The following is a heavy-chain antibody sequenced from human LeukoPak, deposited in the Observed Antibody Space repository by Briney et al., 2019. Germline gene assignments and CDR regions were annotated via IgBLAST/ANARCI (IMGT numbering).Heavy chain of an antibody. CDR2: IIGSGDRT. D-gene: IGHD6-19*01. CDR1: GFTFSSYV. CDR3: AKRGPAGAGKSPDYFDY. Sequence: GGSLRLSCAASGFTFSSYVMSWVRQAPGKGLEWVSAIIGSGDRTYYADSVKGRFTISRDNSKNTVYLQMNSLRAEDTAVYYCAKRGPAGAGKSPDYFDYWGQGTLVTVSS. V-gene: IGHV3-23*01. J-gene: IGHJ4*02.